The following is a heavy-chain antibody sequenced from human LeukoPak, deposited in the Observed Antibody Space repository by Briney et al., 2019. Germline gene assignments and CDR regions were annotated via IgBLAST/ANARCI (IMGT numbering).Heavy chain of an antibody. D-gene: IGHD3-10*01. CDR1: GDSVSSNSAA. V-gene: IGHV6-1*01. J-gene: IGHJ4*02. CDR2: TYYRSKWYN. CDR3: ARDRRGYYYGSGSYYWYYFDY. Sequence: SQTLSLTCAISGDSVSSNSAAWNWIRQSPSRGLEWLGRTYYRSKWYNDYAVSVKSRITINPDTSKNQFSLQLNSVTPEDTAVYYCARDRRGYYYGSGSYYWYYFDYWGQGTLVTVSS.